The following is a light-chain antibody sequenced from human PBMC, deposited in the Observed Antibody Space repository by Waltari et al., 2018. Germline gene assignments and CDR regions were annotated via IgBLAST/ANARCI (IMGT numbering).Light chain of an antibody. CDR3: SSFANNKRI. V-gene: IGLV2-8*01. J-gene: IGLJ2*01. Sequence: QSALAQPPSASGSPGQSITVSCTGTSSEIGGSTYVSWFQQHPGRGPRLIIYEVNPRPSGVPDRFSGSKSGNTAFLTVSGLQPEDEAHYHCSSFANNKRIFGGGTKLTVL. CDR2: EVN. CDR1: SSEIGGSTY.